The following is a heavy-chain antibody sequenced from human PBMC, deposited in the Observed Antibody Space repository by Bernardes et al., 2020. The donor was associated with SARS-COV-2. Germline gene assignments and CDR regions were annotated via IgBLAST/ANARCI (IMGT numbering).Heavy chain of an antibody. J-gene: IGHJ2*01. CDR1: GGSISSYY. CDR3: ARDPTTVTKSGYFDH. CDR2: IYYSGST. V-gene: IGHV4-59*01. D-gene: IGHD4-17*01. Sequence: SETLSLTCTVSGGSISSYYWSWIRQPPGKGLEWIGYIYYSGSTNYNPSLKSRVTISVDTSKNQFSLKLSSVTTADTAVYYCARDPTTVTKSGYFDHWGRGTLVTGYS.